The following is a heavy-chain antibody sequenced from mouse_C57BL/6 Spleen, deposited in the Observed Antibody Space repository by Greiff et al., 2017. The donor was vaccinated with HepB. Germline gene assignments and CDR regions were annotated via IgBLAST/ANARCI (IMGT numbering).Heavy chain of an antibody. CDR3: AGCGAGYDGNGFGC. D-gene: IGHD2-1*01. CDR2: IHPNSGGT. V-gene: IGHV1-72*01. J-gene: IGHJ1*03. CDR1: GYTFTSYW. Sequence: QVQLQQPGAELVKPGASVKLSCKASGYTFTSYWMHWVKQRPGQGLEWIGRIHPNSGGTKYNEKFKSKATLTVAKSSSTADMQLSSLTSDDSAVYYCAGCGAGYDGNGFGCWGTGATVTV.